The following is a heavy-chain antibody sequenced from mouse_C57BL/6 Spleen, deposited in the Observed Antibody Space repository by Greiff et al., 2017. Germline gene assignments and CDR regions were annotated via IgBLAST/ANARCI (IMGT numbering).Heavy chain of an antibody. J-gene: IGHJ4*01. CDR1: GYAFSSYW. CDR2: IYPGDGDT. V-gene: IGHV1-80*01. D-gene: IGHD2-12*01. Sequence: QVQLQQSGAELVKPGASVKISCKASGYAFSSYWMHWVKQRPGKGLEWIGQIYPGDGDTNYNGKFKGKATLTADKSSSTAYMPLSSLTSEDSAVYFCARDRLYGAMDDWGQGTSVTVSS. CDR3: ARDRLYGAMDD.